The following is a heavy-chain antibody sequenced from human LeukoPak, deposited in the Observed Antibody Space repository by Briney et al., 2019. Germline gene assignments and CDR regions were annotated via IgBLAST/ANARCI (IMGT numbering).Heavy chain of an antibody. J-gene: IGHJ3*02. CDR3: ARAVPAPGTPENAFDI. Sequence: GGSLRLSCEASGFTFNNYAMHWVRQAPGEGLEWVAVISRDGTLQYYADSVKGRLTISRDNSQSTLYLHMNSLSTEDTALYYCARAVPAPGTPENAFDIWGQGTMVTVSS. V-gene: IGHV3-30*04. D-gene: IGHD6-13*01. CDR1: GFTFNNYA. CDR2: ISRDGTLQ.